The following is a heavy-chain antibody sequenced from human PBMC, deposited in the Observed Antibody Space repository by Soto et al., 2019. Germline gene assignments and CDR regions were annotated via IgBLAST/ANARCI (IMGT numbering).Heavy chain of an antibody. CDR3: AKDCSFWNRCFEY. D-gene: IGHD1-1*01. J-gene: IGHJ4*02. V-gene: IGHV3-23*01. CDR2: VVGSGENK. Sequence: PGGPLRLSCPSSGSPSSTYTMTWVGSAPGKGMERVSSVVGSGENKYYAESVKGRFTISRDNPKNTLYVQMNSLRAEDTAIYYCAKDCSFWNRCFEYWGQGTTVTVSS. CDR1: GSPSSTYT.